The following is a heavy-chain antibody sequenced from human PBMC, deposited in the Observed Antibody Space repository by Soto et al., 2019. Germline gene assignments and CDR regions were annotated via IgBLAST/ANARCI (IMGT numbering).Heavy chain of an antibody. V-gene: IGHV3-13*01. Sequence: GGSLRLSCAASGFTFSSYDMHWVRQATGKGLEWVSAIGTAGDTYYPGSVKGRFTISRDNAKNSLYLQMNSLRAEDTAVYYCARDHSLIVVVPAAFKWFDPWGKGTLVTVSS. CDR3: ARDHSLIVVVPAAFKWFDP. CDR1: GFTFSSYD. D-gene: IGHD2-2*01. CDR2: IGTAGDT. J-gene: IGHJ5*02.